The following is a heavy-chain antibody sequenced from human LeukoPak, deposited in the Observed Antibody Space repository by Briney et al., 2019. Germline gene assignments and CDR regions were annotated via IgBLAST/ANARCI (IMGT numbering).Heavy chain of an antibody. Sequence: SETLSLTCTVSGGSISSYYWSWIRQPPGKGLEWIGYIYYSGSTNYNPSLKSRVTISVDTSKNQFSLKLSSVTAADTAVYYCARLAYDILTGYSTGFDYWGQGTLVTVSS. J-gene: IGHJ4*02. CDR2: IYYSGST. CDR1: GGSISSYY. V-gene: IGHV4-59*08. D-gene: IGHD3-9*01. CDR3: ARLAYDILTGYSTGFDY.